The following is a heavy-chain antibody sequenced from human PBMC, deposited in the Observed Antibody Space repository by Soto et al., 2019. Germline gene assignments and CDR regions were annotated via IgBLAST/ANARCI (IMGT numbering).Heavy chain of an antibody. D-gene: IGHD1-7*01. CDR2: INHSGST. V-gene: IGHV4-34*01. J-gene: IGHJ5*02. Sequence: SETLSLTCAVYGGSFSGYYWSWIRQPPGKGLEWIGEINHSGSTNYNPSLKSRVTISVDTSKNQFSLKLSSVTAADTAVYYCARGTGTTFAPRRNNWFDPWGQGTLVTVSS. CDR1: GGSFSGYY. CDR3: ARGTGTTFAPRRNNWFDP.